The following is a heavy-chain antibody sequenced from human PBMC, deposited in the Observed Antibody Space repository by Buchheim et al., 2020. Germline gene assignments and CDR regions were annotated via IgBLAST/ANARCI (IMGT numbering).Heavy chain of an antibody. Sequence: EVQLVESGGGLVKPGGSLRLSCAASGFTFSNAWMSWVRQAPGKGLEWVGRIKSKTDGGTTDYAAPVKGRFTISRDDSKNTLYLQMNSLKTEDTAVYYCAKGSLYITMIVVVTGAFDIWGQGT. J-gene: IGHJ3*02. CDR2: IKSKTDGGTT. V-gene: IGHV3-15*01. CDR3: AKGSLYITMIVVVTGAFDI. CDR1: GFTFSNAW. D-gene: IGHD3-22*01.